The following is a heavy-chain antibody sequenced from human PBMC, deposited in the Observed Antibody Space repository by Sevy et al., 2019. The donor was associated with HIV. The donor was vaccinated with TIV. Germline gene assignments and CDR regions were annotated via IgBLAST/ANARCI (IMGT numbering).Heavy chain of an antibody. CDR1: GDSVSSNSAA. CDR2: TYYRSKWYN. D-gene: IGHD1-20*01. V-gene: IGHV6-1*01. Sequence: TLSLTCAISGDSVSSNSAAWNWIRQSPSRGLEWLGRTYYRSKWYNDYAVSVKSRITINPDKSKNQVSLQLNSVTPEDTAIYYCARDGLTYGGMDVWGQGTTVTVSS. CDR3: ARDGLTYGGMDV. J-gene: IGHJ6*02.